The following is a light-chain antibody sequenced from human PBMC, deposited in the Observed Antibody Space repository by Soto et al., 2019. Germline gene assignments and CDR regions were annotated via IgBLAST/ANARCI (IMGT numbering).Light chain of an antibody. V-gene: IGKV3-11*01. Sequence: EIVLTQPPATLSLSPGERATLSCRASQSISSYVAWYQQKPGQAPRLLIYDASNRATGIPARFSGSGSGTDFTLTISNLEPEDFAVYYCQQRSNWPLTFGGGTKVEIK. J-gene: IGKJ4*01. CDR1: QSISSY. CDR2: DAS. CDR3: QQRSNWPLT.